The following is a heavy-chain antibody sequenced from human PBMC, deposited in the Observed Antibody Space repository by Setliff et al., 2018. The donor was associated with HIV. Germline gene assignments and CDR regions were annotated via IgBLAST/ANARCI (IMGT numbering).Heavy chain of an antibody. CDR3: ATDPGYSSTWYYVSFQL. CDR2: FDPEDGET. J-gene: IGHJ1*01. V-gene: IGHV1-24*01. Sequence: GASVKVSCKISGYTLTELSIHWVRQAPGKGLEWMANFDPEDGETFYAQKFQGRLTMTEDTSTDTAYMELRSLRSDDTAMYYCATDPGYSSTWYYVSFQLWGPGNVVTVSS. CDR1: GYTLTELS. D-gene: IGHD6-13*01.